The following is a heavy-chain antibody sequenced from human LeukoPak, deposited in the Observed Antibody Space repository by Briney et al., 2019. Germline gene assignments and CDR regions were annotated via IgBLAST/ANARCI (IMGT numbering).Heavy chain of an antibody. Sequence: ASVKVSCKASGYTFTSYGIIWVRQAPGQGLEWMGWISAYNGNTNYAQKLQGRVTMTTDTSTSTAYMGLRSLRSDDTAVYYCARGRTYYYGSGSMDDAFDIWGQGTMVTVSS. J-gene: IGHJ3*02. CDR2: ISAYNGNT. CDR1: GYTFTSYG. V-gene: IGHV1-18*01. CDR3: ARGRTYYYGSGSMDDAFDI. D-gene: IGHD3-10*01.